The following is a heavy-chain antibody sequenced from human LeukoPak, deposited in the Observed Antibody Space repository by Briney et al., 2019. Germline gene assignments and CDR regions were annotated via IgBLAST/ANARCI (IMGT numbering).Heavy chain of an antibody. CDR3: ARSMRSSTSCQDY. D-gene: IGHD2-2*01. V-gene: IGHV3-21*01. CDR2: ISSSSSYI. CDR1: GFTFSSYS. J-gene: IGHJ4*02. Sequence: GESLRLSCAASGFTFSSYSMNWVRQAPGKGLEWVSSISSSSSYIYYADSVKGRFTISRDNAKNSLYLQMNSLRAEDTAVYYCARSMRSSTSCQDYWGQGTLVTVSS.